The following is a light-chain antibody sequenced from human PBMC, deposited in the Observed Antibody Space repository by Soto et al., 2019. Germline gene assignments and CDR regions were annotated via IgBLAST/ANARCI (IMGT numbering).Light chain of an antibody. Sequence: EVVMTQSPATLSVSPGERATLSCRASQTILSNLAWYQRKPGQAPRILLYGASTRATGIQARFSGGGSGTEFTLTISSLQSEDFAVYYRQQYKNSPPFGQGTRLEIK. CDR3: QQYKNSPP. CDR1: QTILSN. CDR2: GAS. J-gene: IGKJ5*01. V-gene: IGKV3-15*01.